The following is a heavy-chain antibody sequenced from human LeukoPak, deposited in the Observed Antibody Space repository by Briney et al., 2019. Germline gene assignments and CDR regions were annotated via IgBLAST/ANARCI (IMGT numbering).Heavy chain of an antibody. J-gene: IGHJ4*02. CDR2: IKQDGSKK. V-gene: IGHV3-7*04. CDR1: GFTFSNYW. Sequence: GGSLRLSCAASGFTFSNYWMTWVRQVPGKGLEWVANIKQDGSKKSYVDSVKGRFTISRDNAKNSLYLQMNSLRAEDTAIYYCTRVGYIDEGIDYWGQGTLVTVSS. CDR3: TRVGYIDEGIDY. D-gene: IGHD5-24*01.